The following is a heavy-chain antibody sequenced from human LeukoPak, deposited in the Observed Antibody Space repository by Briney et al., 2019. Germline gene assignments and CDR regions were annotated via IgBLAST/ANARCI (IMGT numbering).Heavy chain of an antibody. CDR1: GFTFSSYG. V-gene: IGHV3-30*02. D-gene: IGHD3-22*01. CDR3: AKELGYYDSSGYSDY. Sequence: GGSLRLSCAASGFTFSSYGMHWVRQAPGKGLEWVAFIRYDGSNKYYADSVKGRFTISRDNSKNTLYLQMSSLRAEDTAVYYCAKELGYYDSSGYSDYWGQGTLVTVSS. CDR2: IRYDGSNK. J-gene: IGHJ4*02.